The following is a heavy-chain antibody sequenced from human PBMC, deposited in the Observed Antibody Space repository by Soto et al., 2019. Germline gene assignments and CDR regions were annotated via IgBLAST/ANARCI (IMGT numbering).Heavy chain of an antibody. Sequence: SETLSLTCTVSGGSISSGDYYWSWIRQPPGKGLEWIGYIYYSGSTYYNPSLKSRVTISVDTSKNQFSLKLSSVTAADTAVYYCARGRGYYYDSSGSPGAFDYWGQGILVTVSS. D-gene: IGHD3-22*01. CDR2: IYYSGST. CDR1: GGSISSGDYY. V-gene: IGHV4-30-4*01. J-gene: IGHJ4*02. CDR3: ARGRGYYYDSSGSPGAFDY.